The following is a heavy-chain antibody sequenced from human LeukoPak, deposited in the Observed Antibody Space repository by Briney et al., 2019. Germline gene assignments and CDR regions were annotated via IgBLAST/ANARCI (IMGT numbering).Heavy chain of an antibody. D-gene: IGHD3-16*02. J-gene: IGHJ4*02. CDR3: ASAYYDYIWGSYRSYYFDY. V-gene: IGHV3-7*02. Sequence: PGGSLRLSCAASGFTFSSYWMSWVRQAPGQGMEWVANISQDGSERYYVDSVKGRFTISRDNAKKSLYLQMNSLRAEDTAVYYCASAYYDYIWGSYRSYYFDYWGQGTLVTVSS. CDR1: GFTFSSYW. CDR2: ISQDGSER.